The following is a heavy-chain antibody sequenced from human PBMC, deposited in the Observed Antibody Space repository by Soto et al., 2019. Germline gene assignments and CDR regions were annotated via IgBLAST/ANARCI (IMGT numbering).Heavy chain of an antibody. J-gene: IGHJ4*02. CDR1: GSDFTKYP. CDR2: ITSNGDST. CDR3: AKDSPSYTTSPFYFDS. V-gene: IGHV3-23*01. D-gene: IGHD2-2*02. Sequence: GGSLKLSFAALGSDFTKYPMTGARRPPGKGLQWVSSITSNGDSTYYADSVKGRFTTSRDNSKNTLYLQMNSLRADDTAVFYCAKDSPSYTTSPFYFDSWGQGTLVTVSS.